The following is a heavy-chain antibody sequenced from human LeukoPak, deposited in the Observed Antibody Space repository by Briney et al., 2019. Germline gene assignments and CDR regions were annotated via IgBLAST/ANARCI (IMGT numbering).Heavy chain of an antibody. V-gene: IGHV4-59*01. D-gene: IGHD1-1*01. Sequence: SGTLSLTCTVSGGAISSYYWSWIRQPPGKGLEWFGYIYYSGSTNYNPSLKSRVTISVDTSKNQFSLKLSSVTAADTAVYYCARGGSQVEAIDYWGQGTTVTVSS. CDR2: IYYSGST. CDR3: ARGGSQVEAIDY. J-gene: IGHJ4*02. CDR1: GGAISSYY.